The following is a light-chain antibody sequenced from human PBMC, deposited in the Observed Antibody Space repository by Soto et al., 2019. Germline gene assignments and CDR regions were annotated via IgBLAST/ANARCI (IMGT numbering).Light chain of an antibody. CDR3: QQYYSYPPT. Sequence: DIELTQAPSTLSAFVGDRVXITVRASQTISTSLAWYQQKPGKAPKLLIYLASTLQSGVPARFSGSGSATDFTLTISCLQSEDFATYYCQQYYSYPPTFGQGTKVDIK. CDR1: QTISTS. CDR2: LAS. J-gene: IGKJ1*01. V-gene: IGKV1-5*03.